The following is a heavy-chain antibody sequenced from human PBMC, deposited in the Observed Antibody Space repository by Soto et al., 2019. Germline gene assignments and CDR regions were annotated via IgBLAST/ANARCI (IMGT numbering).Heavy chain of an antibody. J-gene: IGHJ4*02. Sequence: GGSLRLSCSASGFTVSTNYMTWVRQAPGKGLEWVSSIYSGGSTYYADSVRGRFTISRDNAKNTLYLQMNSLGTEDTAVYYCARDSHSPERFDSWGQGTLVTVSS. CDR1: GFTVSTNY. CDR2: IYSGGST. CDR3: ARDSHSPERFDS. V-gene: IGHV3-53*01. D-gene: IGHD5-18*01.